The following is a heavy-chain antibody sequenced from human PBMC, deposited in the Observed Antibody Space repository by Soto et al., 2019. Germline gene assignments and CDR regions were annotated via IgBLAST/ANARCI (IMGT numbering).Heavy chain of an antibody. CDR1: GFTFTGSA. CDR3: AAATYSSGWYYFDY. J-gene: IGHJ4*01. D-gene: IGHD6-19*01. CDR2: IVVGSGNT. Sequence: ASVKVSYKASGFTFTGSALHWVRQARGQRLECIGWIVVGSGNTNYAQKFQERVTITGDMSTSTAFFKLSSLRSEDTAVYYCAAATYSSGWYYFDYWG. V-gene: IGHV1-58*01.